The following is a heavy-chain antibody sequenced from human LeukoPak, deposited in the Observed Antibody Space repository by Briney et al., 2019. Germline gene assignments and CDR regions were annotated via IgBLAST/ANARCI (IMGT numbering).Heavy chain of an antibody. D-gene: IGHD2-15*01. Sequence: RGSLRLSCAASGFTFSSYGMHWVRQAPGKVLEWVAVISYDGSNKYYADSVKGRFTISRDNSKNTLYLQMNSLRAEDTAVYYCAKSVVAATYFDYWGQGTLVTVSS. CDR2: ISYDGSNK. CDR1: GFTFSSYG. V-gene: IGHV3-30*18. J-gene: IGHJ4*02. CDR3: AKSVVAATYFDY.